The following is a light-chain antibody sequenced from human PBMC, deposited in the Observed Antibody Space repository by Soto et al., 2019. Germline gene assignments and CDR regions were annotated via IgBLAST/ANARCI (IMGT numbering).Light chain of an antibody. V-gene: IGKV1-33*01. CDR1: HDITSY. CDR3: QKCDYLPI. Sequence: DIQMTQSPSSLSASVGDRVTITCQASHDITSYLNWYQHKPGKAPKLLIYYASILEAGVPSRFSGSGSGTDLTCTISSMQPEDFATYYCQKCDYLPIFGPGTTVDFK. CDR2: YAS. J-gene: IGKJ3*01.